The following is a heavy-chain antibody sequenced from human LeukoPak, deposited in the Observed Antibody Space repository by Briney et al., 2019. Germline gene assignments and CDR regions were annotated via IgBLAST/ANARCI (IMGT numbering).Heavy chain of an antibody. CDR1: GYTFTSYG. D-gene: IGHD3-22*01. V-gene: IGHV1-18*01. J-gene: IGHJ3*02. CDR3: AVNYYDSSGQRAFDI. Sequence: GASVKVSCKASGYTFTSYGISWVRQAPGQGLEWMGWISAYNGNTNYAQKLQGRVTMTTDTSTSTAYMELRVLRSDDTAVYYCAVNYYDSSGQRAFDIWGQGTMVTVSS. CDR2: ISAYNGNT.